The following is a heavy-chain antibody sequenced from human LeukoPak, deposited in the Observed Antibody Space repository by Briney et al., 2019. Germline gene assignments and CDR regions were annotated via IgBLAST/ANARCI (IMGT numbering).Heavy chain of an antibody. Sequence: GRSLRLSCAASGFTFSSYAVHWVRQAPGKGLEWVAVISYDGSNKYYADSVKGRFTISRDNSKNTLYLQMNSLRPEDTAVYYCARDLDVRMVPGHWGQGTLVTVSS. CDR1: GFTFSSYA. D-gene: IGHD3-10*01. J-gene: IGHJ4*02. CDR2: ISYDGSNK. CDR3: ARDLDVRMVPGH. V-gene: IGHV3-30*04.